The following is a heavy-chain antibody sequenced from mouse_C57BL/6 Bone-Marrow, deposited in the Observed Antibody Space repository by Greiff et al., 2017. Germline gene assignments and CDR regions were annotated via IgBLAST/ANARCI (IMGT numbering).Heavy chain of an antibody. CDR2: IDPSASYT. J-gene: IGHJ2*01. Sequence: QVQLQQPGAELVKPGASVKLSCKASGYTFTSYWMQWVKLRPGQGLEWIGEIDPSASYTNYNQKFKGKATLTVDTSSSTAYMQLSSLTSEDSAVYYCGRGGYDGVDYWGQGTTLTVSS. CDR3: GRGGYDGVDY. D-gene: IGHD2-2*01. V-gene: IGHV1-50*01. CDR1: GYTFTSYW.